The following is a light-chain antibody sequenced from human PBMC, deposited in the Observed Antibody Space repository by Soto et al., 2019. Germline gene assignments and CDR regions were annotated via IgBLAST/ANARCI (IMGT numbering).Light chain of an antibody. J-gene: IGKJ1*01. CDR1: QSVGSY. V-gene: IGKV3-20*01. CDR2: GAS. Sequence: ENVLTQSPGTLSLSPGERATLSCRASQSVGSYLGWYQKKPGQAPRLLIYGASNRATGIPDRFSGSESGTDFTLTISRLEPEDFAVYYCQHYGGPPPWTFGQGTKVEIK. CDR3: QHYGGPPPWT.